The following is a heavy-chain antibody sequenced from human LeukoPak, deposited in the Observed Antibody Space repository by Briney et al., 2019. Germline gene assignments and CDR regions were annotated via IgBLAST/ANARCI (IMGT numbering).Heavy chain of an antibody. V-gene: IGHV4-38-2*01. Sequence: SETLSLTCAVSGYSISSGYYWGWIRQPPGKGLEWIGSIYHSGSTYYNPSLKRRVTISVDTSKNQFSLKLSSVTAADTAVYYCARGRGGYCSGGSCYYYWGQGTLVTVSS. D-gene: IGHD2-15*01. CDR3: ARGRGGYCSGGSCYYY. J-gene: IGHJ4*02. CDR1: GYSISSGYY. CDR2: IYHSGST.